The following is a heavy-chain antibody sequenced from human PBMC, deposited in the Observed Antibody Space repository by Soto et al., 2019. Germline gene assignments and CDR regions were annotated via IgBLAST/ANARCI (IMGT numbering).Heavy chain of an antibody. V-gene: IGHV5-51*01. J-gene: IGHJ4*02. Sequence: ESLKISCKGSGYSFTSYWIGWVRQMPGKGLEWMGIIYPGDSDTRYSPSFQGQVTISADKSISTAYLQWSSLKASDTAMYYCARRAPTAVAGTYFDYWGQGTLVTVSS. CDR1: GYSFTSYW. D-gene: IGHD6-19*01. CDR3: ARRAPTAVAGTYFDY. CDR2: IYPGDSDT.